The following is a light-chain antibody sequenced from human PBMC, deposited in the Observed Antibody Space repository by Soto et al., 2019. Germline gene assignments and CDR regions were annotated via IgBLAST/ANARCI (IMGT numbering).Light chain of an antibody. J-gene: IGLJ2*01. V-gene: IGLV2-11*01. CDR1: NSDVGGYNY. Sequence: QSVLTQPRSVSGSPGQSVTISCTGTNSDVGGYNYVSWYQQHPGKAPKLMIYDVNKRPSGVPDRFSGSKSGNTASLTISGLQAEDEADYYCCSYAGSSYVVFGGGTQLPS. CDR2: DVN. CDR3: CSYAGSSYVV.